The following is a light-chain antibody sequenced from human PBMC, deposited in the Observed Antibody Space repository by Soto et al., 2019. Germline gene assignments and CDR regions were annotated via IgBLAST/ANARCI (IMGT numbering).Light chain of an antibody. Sequence: EIVLTQSPGTLSLSPGERATLSCRASQSVSSSYLAWYQQKPGQAPRLLIYGASSRAIGIPDRFSGSGSGTDFAITISRLEPEDFAVYYCQQYGSSAFTFGPGTKVDIK. CDR3: QQYGSSAFT. CDR2: GAS. CDR1: QSVSSSY. V-gene: IGKV3-20*01. J-gene: IGKJ3*01.